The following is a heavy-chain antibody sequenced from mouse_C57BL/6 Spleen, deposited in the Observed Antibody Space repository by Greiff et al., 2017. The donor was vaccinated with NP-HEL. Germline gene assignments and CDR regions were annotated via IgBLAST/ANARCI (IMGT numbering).Heavy chain of an antibody. J-gene: IGHJ2*01. Sequence: EVQGVESGPELVKPGASVKISCKASGYSFTGYYMHWVKQSHGNILDWIGYIYPYNGVSSYNQKFKGKATLTVDKSSSTAYMELRSLTSEDSAVYYCARDYYGSPPGYWGQGTTLTVSS. D-gene: IGHD1-1*01. V-gene: IGHV1-31*01. CDR2: IYPYNGVS. CDR1: GYSFTGYY. CDR3: ARDYYGSPPGY.